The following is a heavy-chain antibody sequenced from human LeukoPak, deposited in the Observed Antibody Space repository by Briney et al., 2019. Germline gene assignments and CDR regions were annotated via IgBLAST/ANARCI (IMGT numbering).Heavy chain of an antibody. Sequence: GASVKVSCKASGYTFTSYNINWVRQATGQGLEWMGWMNPNSGNTGYAQKFQGRVTMTRNTSISTAYMELSSLRSEDTAVYYCARGVRGVISRWSYYYYMDVWGKGTTVTISS. CDR3: ARGVRGVISRWSYYYYMDV. CDR1: GYTFTSYN. J-gene: IGHJ6*03. CDR2: MNPNSGNT. V-gene: IGHV1-8*01. D-gene: IGHD3-10*01.